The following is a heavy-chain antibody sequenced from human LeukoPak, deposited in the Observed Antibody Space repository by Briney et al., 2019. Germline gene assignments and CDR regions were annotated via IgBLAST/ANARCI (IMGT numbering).Heavy chain of an antibody. D-gene: IGHD3-22*01. CDR1: GFTFSSYS. Sequence: GGSLRLSCAASGFTFSSYSMNWVRQAPGKGLEWVSYISSSSSTIYYADSVKGRFTISRDNSKNTLYLQMNSLRAEDTAVYYCAKKQYYDSSGYSADYWGQGTLVTVSS. CDR2: ISSSSSTI. CDR3: AKKQYYDSSGYSADY. J-gene: IGHJ4*02. V-gene: IGHV3-48*01.